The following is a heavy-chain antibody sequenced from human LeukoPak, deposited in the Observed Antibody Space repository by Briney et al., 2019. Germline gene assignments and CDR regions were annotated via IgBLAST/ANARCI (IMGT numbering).Heavy chain of an antibody. V-gene: IGHV3-48*04. CDR1: GFTFSNYA. CDR3: ARATVVVTAILPDY. Sequence: GGSLRLSCAASGFTFSNYAMNWVRQAPGKGLEWVSYISSSGSTIYYADSVKGRFTISRDNAKNSLYLQMNSLRAEDTAVYYCARATVVVTAILPDYWGQGTLVTVSS. D-gene: IGHD2-21*02. J-gene: IGHJ4*02. CDR2: ISSSGSTI.